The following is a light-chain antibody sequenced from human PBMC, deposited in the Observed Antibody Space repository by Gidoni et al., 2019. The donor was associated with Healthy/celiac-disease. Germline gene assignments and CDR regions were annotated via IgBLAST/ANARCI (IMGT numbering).Light chain of an antibody. CDR2: GKN. J-gene: IGLJ2*01. V-gene: IGLV3-19*01. Sequence: SSELTQDPAVSVALGQTVRITCQGVSLRSYYATWYQHKPGQAPVLVIYGKNNRPSGIPDRFSGSSSGNTASLTITGAQAEDEADYYCNSRDSSGNYVVFGGGTKLNVL. CDR1: SLRSYY. CDR3: NSRDSSGNYVV.